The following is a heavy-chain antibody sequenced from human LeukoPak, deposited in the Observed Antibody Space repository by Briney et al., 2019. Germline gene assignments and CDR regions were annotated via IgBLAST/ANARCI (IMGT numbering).Heavy chain of an antibody. Sequence: GGSLRLSCAASGFTFSSYWMHWVRQAPGKGLVWVPGISGSGGATYYEDSVKGRFTISRDNSKNTLYLQMNSLRDEDTAVYYCAKDKGGSGWEPHDYWGQGILVTVSS. J-gene: IGHJ4*02. V-gene: IGHV3-23*01. CDR1: GFTFSSYW. CDR2: ISGSGGAT. D-gene: IGHD6-19*01. CDR3: AKDKGGSGWEPHDY.